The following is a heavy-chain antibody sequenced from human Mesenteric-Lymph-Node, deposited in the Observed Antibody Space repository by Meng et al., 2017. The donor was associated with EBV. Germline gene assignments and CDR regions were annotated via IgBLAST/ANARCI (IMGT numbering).Heavy chain of an antibody. J-gene: IGHJ4*02. CDR1: GGSFSGYY. CDR2: INHSGST. CDR3: ARGEKGPIDY. Sequence: QVPLQQWGEGLLKPSEPPSLTCAVYGGSFSGYYWSWIRQPPGKGLEWIGEINHSGSTNYNPSLKSRVTVSVDTSKNQFSLKLSSVTAADTAVYYCARGEKGPIDYWGQGTLVTVSS. V-gene: IGHV4-34*01.